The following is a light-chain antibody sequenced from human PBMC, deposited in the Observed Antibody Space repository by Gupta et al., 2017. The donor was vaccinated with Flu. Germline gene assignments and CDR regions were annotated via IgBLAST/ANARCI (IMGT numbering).Light chain of an antibody. CDR1: QSVLYSSNNKNY. V-gene: IGKV4-1*01. J-gene: IGKJ2*01. CDR2: WAS. Sequence: EIEMTQSPDSLAVSLGERVAINCKSSQSVLYSSNNKNYLAWYQQKPGQPPKLLIYWASTRESGVPDRFSGSGSGTDFTLTISSLQAEDVAVYYCQQYYSTPRTFGQGTKLEIK. CDR3: QQYYSTPRT.